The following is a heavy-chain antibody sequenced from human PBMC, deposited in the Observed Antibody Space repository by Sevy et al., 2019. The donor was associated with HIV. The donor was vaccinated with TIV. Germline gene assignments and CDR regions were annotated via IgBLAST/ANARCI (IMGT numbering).Heavy chain of an antibody. J-gene: IGHJ4*02. CDR2: FDPEDGET. CDR3: ATTKDYYDSSGYPFDH. Sequence: ASVKVSCKVSGYTLTALSMHWVRQAPGKGLEWMGTFDPEDGETRIAQKFQGRVTMTEDTSTDTAYMELSSLRSEDTAVYVFATTKDYYDSSGYPFDHWGQGALVTVSS. V-gene: IGHV1-24*01. D-gene: IGHD3-22*01. CDR1: GYTLTALS.